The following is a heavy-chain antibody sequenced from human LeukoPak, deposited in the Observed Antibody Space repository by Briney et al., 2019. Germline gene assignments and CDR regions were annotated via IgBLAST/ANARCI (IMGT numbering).Heavy chain of an antibody. D-gene: IGHD3-22*01. J-gene: IGHJ4*02. CDR2: ISGSGGST. V-gene: IGHV3-23*01. CDR1: GFTFSSYA. Sequence: GGSLRLSCAASGFTFSSYAMSWVRQAPGKGLEWVSAISGSGGSTYYADSVKGRFTIPRDNSKNTLYLQMNSLRAEDTAVYYCAKGAYYYDSSGLDYWGQGTLVTVSS. CDR3: AKGAYYYDSSGLDY.